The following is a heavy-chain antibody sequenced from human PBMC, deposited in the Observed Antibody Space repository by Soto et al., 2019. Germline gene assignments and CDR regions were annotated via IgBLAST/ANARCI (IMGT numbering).Heavy chain of an antibody. V-gene: IGHV1-8*01. D-gene: IGHD2-15*01. CDR1: GYTFTSYD. J-gene: IGHJ5*02. CDR2: MNPNSGNT. Sequence: ASVKVSCKASGYTFTSYDINWVRQATGQGLEWMGSMNPNSGNTGYAQKFQGRVTMTRNNSISTAYMEVSSLRAEDTAVYYCARDAGGPLPTHWFDPWGQGTLVTVSS. CDR3: ARDAGGPLPTHWFDP.